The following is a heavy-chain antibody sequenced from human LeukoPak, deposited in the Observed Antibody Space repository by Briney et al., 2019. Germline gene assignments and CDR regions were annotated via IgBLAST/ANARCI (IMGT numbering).Heavy chain of an antibody. V-gene: IGHV3-48*02. CDR3: ARVGRGLSRDPVDY. J-gene: IGHJ4*02. CDR1: GLTFRIYS. Sequence: GGSLRLSCAGAGLTFRIYSINWVRQAPGKGLEWVSYISSGSSTIYYAESVKGRFTVSRDNAKNSLFLQMNSLRDEDTAVYYCARVGRGLSRDPVDYWAQGLLVTVSS. CDR2: ISSGSSTI. D-gene: IGHD3/OR15-3a*01.